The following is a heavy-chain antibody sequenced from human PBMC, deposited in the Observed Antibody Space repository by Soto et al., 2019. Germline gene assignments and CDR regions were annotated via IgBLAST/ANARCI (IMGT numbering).Heavy chain of an antibody. D-gene: IGHD6-13*01. CDR3: ARDQTGITTAGGGRIDH. Sequence: QVQLVECGGGVVQPGRSLRLSCAASGFTFSTHAMHWVRQAPGKGLECVAIVSFDGSNKYYADSVKGRFTISRDNSKNTLYRQMSGLTPEDTAFYYCARDQTGITTAGGGRIDHWGQGTLVTVSS. J-gene: IGHJ4*02. CDR1: GFTFSTHA. V-gene: IGHV3-30-3*01. CDR2: VSFDGSNK.